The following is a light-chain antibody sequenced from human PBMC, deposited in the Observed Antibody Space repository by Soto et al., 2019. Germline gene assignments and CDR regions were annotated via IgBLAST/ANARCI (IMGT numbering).Light chain of an antibody. J-gene: IGKJ4*01. Sequence: DIQMTQSPSSLSASVGDRVTITCRASQGMSNYLAWYQQKPEKVPKLLIYAASTLQSGVPSRFSGSGSGTDFTLTISSLQPEDVATYYCQKYNSALSLTFGGGTKVEIK. CDR1: QGMSNY. CDR2: AAS. CDR3: QKYNSALSLT. V-gene: IGKV1-27*01.